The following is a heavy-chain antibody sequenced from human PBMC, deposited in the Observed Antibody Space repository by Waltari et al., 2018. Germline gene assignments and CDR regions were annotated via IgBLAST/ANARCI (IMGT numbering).Heavy chain of an antibody. CDR2: IYSSGTT. Sequence: EVRLVESGGDLIQPGGSLRLSCAASGFSVSSHYMSWVRQAPGKGVEWVSVIYSSGTTYYADSVKGRFTISRDNSKNTLYLQMNSLRAEDTAVYYCARDQRAASSSRAFDIWGQGTMVTVSS. J-gene: IGHJ3*02. CDR3: ARDQRAASSSRAFDI. D-gene: IGHD6-6*01. V-gene: IGHV3-53*01. CDR1: GFSVSSHY.